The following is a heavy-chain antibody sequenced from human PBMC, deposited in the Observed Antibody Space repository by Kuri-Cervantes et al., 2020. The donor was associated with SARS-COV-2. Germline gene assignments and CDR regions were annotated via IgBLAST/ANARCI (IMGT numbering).Heavy chain of an antibody. J-gene: IGHJ5*02. Sequence: SGPTLVKPTQTLMLTCTFSGFSLSTDRVGVGWIRQPPGKALEWLALIYWDDDKWFSPSLRTRLTITKDTSKSQVVLAMTNMDPVDTATYYCARLFYYDGSTYYSPGWFDPWGQGALVTVSS. D-gene: IGHD3-16*01. CDR2: IYWDDDK. CDR3: ARLFYYDGSTYYSPGWFDP. V-gene: IGHV2-5*02. CDR1: GFSLSTDRVG.